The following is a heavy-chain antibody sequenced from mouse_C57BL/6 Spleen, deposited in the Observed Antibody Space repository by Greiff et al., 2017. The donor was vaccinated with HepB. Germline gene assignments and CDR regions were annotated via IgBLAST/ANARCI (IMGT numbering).Heavy chain of an antibody. CDR2: ISYDGSN. Sequence: EVKVEESGPGLVKPSQSLSLTCSVTGYSITSGYYWNWIRQFPGNKLEWMGYISYDGSNNYNPSLKNRISITRDTSKNQFFLKLNSVTTEDTATYYCARDDGSSTDYWGQGTTLTVSS. CDR1: GYSITSGYY. D-gene: IGHD1-1*01. V-gene: IGHV3-6*01. CDR3: ARDDGSSTDY. J-gene: IGHJ2*01.